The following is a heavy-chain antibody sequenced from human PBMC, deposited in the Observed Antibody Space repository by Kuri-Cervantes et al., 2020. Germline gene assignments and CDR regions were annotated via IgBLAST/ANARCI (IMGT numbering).Heavy chain of an antibody. V-gene: IGHV1-8*01. CDR1: GYTFTSYD. CDR3: ARVRIAAAGTIPPYYYMDV. CDR2: MNPNSGNT. D-gene: IGHD6-13*01. Sequence: ASVKVSCKASGYTFTSYDINWVRQATEQGLEWMGWMNPNSGNTGYAQKFQGRVTMTRNTSISTAYMELSSLRSEDTAVYYCARVRIAAAGTIPPYYYMDVWGKGTTVTVSS. J-gene: IGHJ6*03.